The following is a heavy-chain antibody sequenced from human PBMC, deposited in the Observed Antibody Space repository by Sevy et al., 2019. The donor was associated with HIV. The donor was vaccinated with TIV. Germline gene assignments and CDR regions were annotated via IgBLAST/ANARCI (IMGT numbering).Heavy chain of an antibody. CDR2: IWYDGSNK. Sequence: GGSLRLSYAASGFTFSSYGMRWVRQAPGKGLEWVAVIWYDGSNKYYADSVKGRFTISRDNSKNTLYLQMNSLRAEDTAVYYCAREVAAADHYYYYGMDVWGQGTTVTVSS. CDR3: AREVAAADHYYYYGMDV. V-gene: IGHV3-33*01. CDR1: GFTFSSYG. D-gene: IGHD6-13*01. J-gene: IGHJ6*02.